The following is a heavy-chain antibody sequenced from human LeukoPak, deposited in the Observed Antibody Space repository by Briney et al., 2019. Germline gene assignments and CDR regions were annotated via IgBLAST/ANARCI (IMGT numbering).Heavy chain of an antibody. CDR1: GFTFSSYS. Sequence: PGGSLRLSCAASGFTFSSYSMNWVRQAPGKGLEWVSSISSSSSYIYYADSVKGRFTISRDNAKNSLYLQMNNLRIDDTALYYCSRDGSSTPPYYFDNWGQGTLVTVSS. CDR3: SRDGSSTPPYYFDN. J-gene: IGHJ4*02. D-gene: IGHD3-10*01. V-gene: IGHV3-21*04. CDR2: ISSSSSYI.